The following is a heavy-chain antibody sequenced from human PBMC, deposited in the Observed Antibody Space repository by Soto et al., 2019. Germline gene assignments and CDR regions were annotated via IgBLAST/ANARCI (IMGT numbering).Heavy chain of an antibody. V-gene: IGHV3-48*03. J-gene: IGHJ3*02. CDR1: GFTFSSYS. CDR2: IFTTGTTM. CDR3: ARDGREHDAFDI. Sequence: GGSLRLSCVASGFTFSSYSIVWVRQAPGKGLEWVSYIFTTGTTMYYADSVKGRFTVSRDNAKNSVFLLLNSLRAEDTAVYYCARDGREHDAFDIWGQGTMVTVSS.